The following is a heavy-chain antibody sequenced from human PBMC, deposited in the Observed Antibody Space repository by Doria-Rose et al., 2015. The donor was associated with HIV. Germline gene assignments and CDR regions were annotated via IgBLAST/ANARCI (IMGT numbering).Heavy chain of an antibody. V-gene: IGHV2-26*01. Sequence: LVKPTETLTLTCTVSGVSLSSPGMGVSWIRQPPGKALEWLANIFSDDDRSYKTSLKIRLTISRGTSKSQVVLTMTDMDPVDTATYYCARIKSSRWYHKYYFDFWGQGTLVIVSA. CDR3: ARIKSSRWYHKYYFDF. D-gene: IGHD6-13*01. CDR2: IFSDDDR. CDR1: GVSLSSPGMG. J-gene: IGHJ4*02.